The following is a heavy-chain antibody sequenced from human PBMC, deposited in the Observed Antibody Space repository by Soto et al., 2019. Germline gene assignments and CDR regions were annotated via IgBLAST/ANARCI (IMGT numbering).Heavy chain of an antibody. J-gene: IGHJ4*01. Sequence: EVQLVESGGGLVQPGGSQRLCCAASGFTFSDHYMDWVRQAPGKGLEWVGRIRNKANSYTTDYAASVKGRFTISRDDSKASLYLQMTGLTPAYTAIYYCARDSGKGPYFDYWGHGPLATVSS. V-gene: IGHV3-72*01. CDR2: IRNKANSYTT. CDR3: ARDSGKGPYFDY. D-gene: IGHD1-26*01. CDR1: GFTFSDHY.